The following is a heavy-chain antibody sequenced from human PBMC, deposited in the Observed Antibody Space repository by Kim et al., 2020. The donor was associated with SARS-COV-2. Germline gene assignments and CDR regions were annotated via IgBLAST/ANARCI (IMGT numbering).Heavy chain of an antibody. D-gene: IGHD6-13*01. Sequence: ADSVKGRFTISRDSSKNTLYLQMNSLRAEDTAVYYCAKSPGAAAGNWFDPWGQGTLVTVSS. CDR3: AKSPGAAAGNWFDP. V-gene: IGHV3-23*01. J-gene: IGHJ5*02.